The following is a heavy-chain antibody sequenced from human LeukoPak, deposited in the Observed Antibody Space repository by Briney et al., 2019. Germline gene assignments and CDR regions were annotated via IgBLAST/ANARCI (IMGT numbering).Heavy chain of an antibody. V-gene: IGHV3-23*01. Sequence: GGSLRLSCAASGFTFSTYGLSWVRQAPGKGLEWVSGISDSGYTTYYTDSVKGRFSISRDNSKNTLYLHMNSLRAEDTALYYCAKHYLSQSALSPVDYWGQGTRVTVSS. CDR1: GFTFSTYG. CDR3: AKHYLSQSALSPVDY. D-gene: IGHD3-9*01. J-gene: IGHJ3*01. CDR2: ISDSGYTT.